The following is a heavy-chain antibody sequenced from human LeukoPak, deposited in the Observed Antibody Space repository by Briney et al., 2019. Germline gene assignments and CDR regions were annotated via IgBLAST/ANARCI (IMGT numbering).Heavy chain of an antibody. CDR2: IHPNGGST. V-gene: IGHV1-46*01. CDR3: ARNNGGTAMAYYYYYYMDV. J-gene: IGHJ6*03. Sequence: ASVKVSCKASGYTFTSYYMHWVRQAPGQGLEWMGIIHPNGGSTSYAQKFQGRVTMTRNTSISTAYMELSSLRSEDTAVYYCARNNGGTAMAYYYYYYMDVWGKGTTVTISS. CDR1: GYTFTSYY. D-gene: IGHD5-18*01.